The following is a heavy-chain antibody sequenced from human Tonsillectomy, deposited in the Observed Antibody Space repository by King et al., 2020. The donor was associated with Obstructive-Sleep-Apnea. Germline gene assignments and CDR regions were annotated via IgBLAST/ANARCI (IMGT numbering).Heavy chain of an antibody. J-gene: IGHJ4*02. CDR3: AKGGRVANSAIPFDF. CDR1: GFTFSSYA. CDR2: ISGSGGST. Sequence: VQLVESGGGLVQPGGSLRLSCAASGFTFSSYAMNWVRQAPGKELEWVSAISGSGGSTYYADSVKGRFTISRDNSKNTLYLQMNSLRAEDTAVYYCAKGGRVANSAIPFDFWGQGTLVTVSS. D-gene: IGHD2-21*01. V-gene: IGHV3-23*04.